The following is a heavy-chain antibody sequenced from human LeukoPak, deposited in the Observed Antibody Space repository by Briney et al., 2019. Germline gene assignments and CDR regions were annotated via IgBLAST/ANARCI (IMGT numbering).Heavy chain of an antibody. D-gene: IGHD3-10*01. J-gene: IGHJ5*02. V-gene: IGHV4-39*07. CDR2: IYYSGST. CDR1: GGSISSSSYY. Sequence: SETLSLTCTVSGGSISSSSYYWGWIRQPPGEGLEWIGSIYYSGSTYYNPSLKSRVTISLDPSKNQSSLKLSSVTAADTAVYYCARLGENYYGSGSYFNWFDPWGQGTLVTVSS. CDR3: ARLGENYYGSGSYFNWFDP.